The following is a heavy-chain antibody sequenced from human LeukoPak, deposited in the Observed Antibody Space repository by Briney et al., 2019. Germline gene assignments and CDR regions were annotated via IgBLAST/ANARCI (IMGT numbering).Heavy chain of an antibody. Sequence: PGGSLRLSCAASGFTFSDYGMHWVRQTPGKGLERVAMTSRDGSAEYYADSVKGRFTISRDNSKNTLYLQMNSLRPEDTGVYHCAKDLYGSGWYNYFDPWGQGALVIVSS. V-gene: IGHV3-30*18. J-gene: IGHJ5*02. CDR2: TSRDGSAE. CDR3: AKDLYGSGWYNYFDP. CDR1: GFTFSDYG. D-gene: IGHD6-19*01.